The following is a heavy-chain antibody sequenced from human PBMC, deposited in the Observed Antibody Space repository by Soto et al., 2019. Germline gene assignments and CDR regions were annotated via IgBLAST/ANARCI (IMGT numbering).Heavy chain of an antibody. CDR3: ATAVYSSSVGFDY. Sequence: ASVKVSCKVSGYSLTELSTHWVRQAPGKGLEWMGGFDPEEGETIYAQKFQGRVTMTEDTSTDTAYMELSSLRSEDTAVYYCATAVYSSSVGFDYWGQGTLVSVSS. D-gene: IGHD6-6*01. CDR2: FDPEEGET. V-gene: IGHV1-24*01. J-gene: IGHJ4*02. CDR1: GYSLTELS.